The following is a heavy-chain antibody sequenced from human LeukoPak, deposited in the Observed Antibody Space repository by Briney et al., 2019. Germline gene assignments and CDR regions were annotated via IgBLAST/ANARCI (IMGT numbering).Heavy chain of an antibody. V-gene: IGHV3-30*03. J-gene: IGHJ4*02. CDR2: ISYDGTTK. CDR3: ARRGLGSSWHSMDS. CDR1: GFTFSHYD. D-gene: IGHD6-13*01. Sequence: GGSLRLSCAASGFTFSHYDMHWVRQAPGKGLEWVVVISYDGTTKYYADSVKGRFTIPRDNSKTTLYLQMNSLRTEDTAVYYCARRGLGSSWHSMDSWGQGTLVTVSS.